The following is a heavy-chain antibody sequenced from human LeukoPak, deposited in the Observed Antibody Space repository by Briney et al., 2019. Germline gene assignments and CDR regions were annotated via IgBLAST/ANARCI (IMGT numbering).Heavy chain of an antibody. V-gene: IGHV4-59*01. J-gene: IGHJ4*02. D-gene: IGHD4/OR15-4a*01. Sequence: PSETLSLTCTVSGGSLSNYYWTWIRQPPGKGLEWFVYIYYSGSTNYNPSLKSRVTISVDTSSNQFSLKLSSVTAADTAVYYCARETMQGFRRYFDYWGQGTLVTVSS. CDR1: GGSLSNYY. CDR3: ARETMQGFRRYFDY. CDR2: IYYSGST.